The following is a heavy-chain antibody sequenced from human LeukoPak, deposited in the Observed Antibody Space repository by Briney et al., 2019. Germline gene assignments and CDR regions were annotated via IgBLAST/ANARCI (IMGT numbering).Heavy chain of an antibody. D-gene: IGHD2-15*01. CDR3: VRDPGCSGASCPLDY. CDR2: FSHSGRA. V-gene: IGHV4-38-2*02. J-gene: IGHJ4*02. CDR1: GYSISSGYY. Sequence: SETLSLTCTVSGYSISSGYYWGWIRQPPGKGLEWIGSFSHSGRAYYNPSLKSRVTISIDTSKNQFSPKLRSVTAADTAVYYCVRDPGCSGASCPLDYWGQGTLVTVSS.